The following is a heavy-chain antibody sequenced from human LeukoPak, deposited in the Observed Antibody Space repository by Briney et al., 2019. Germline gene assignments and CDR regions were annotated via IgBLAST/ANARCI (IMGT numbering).Heavy chain of an antibody. CDR1: GYTFTSYY. CDR2: INPSGGGT. J-gene: IGHJ4*02. V-gene: IGHV1-46*01. D-gene: IGHD5-24*01. CDR3: ARDQEMATISLQWSYFDY. Sequence: ASVKVSCKASGYTFTSYYMHWVRQAPGQGLEWMGIINPSGGGTSYAQKFQGRVTMTRDTSTSTVYMELSSLRSEDTAVYYCARDQEMATISLQWSYFDYWGQGTLVTVSS.